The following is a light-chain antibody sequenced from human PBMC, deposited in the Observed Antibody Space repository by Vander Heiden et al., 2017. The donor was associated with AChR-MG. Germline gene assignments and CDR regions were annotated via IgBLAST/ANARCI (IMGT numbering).Light chain of an antibody. CDR1: SPNIGPGLD. CDR2: RDN. Sequence: QSVLTQPPSVSGAPGQRVTISCPGNSPNIGPGLDLDWYRQVSGTPPKLLTYRDNNRPPGVPDRVSGSKSGTSASLAITGLQAEDEADYYGQSYDTSSNVLFGGGTKLTVL. CDR3: QSYDTSSNVL. J-gene: IGLJ2*01. V-gene: IGLV1-40*01.